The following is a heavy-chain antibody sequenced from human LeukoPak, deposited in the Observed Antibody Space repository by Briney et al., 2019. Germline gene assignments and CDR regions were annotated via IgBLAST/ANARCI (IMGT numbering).Heavy chain of an antibody. CDR1: GFTFSSYL. D-gene: IGHD2-2*01. J-gene: IGHJ4*02. CDR2: IDSDGSST. Sequence: GGSLRLSCAASGFTFSSYLMYWVRQAPGKGLVWVSRIDSDGSSTDYADSVKGRFTISRDNAKNTLYLQMNSLRAEDTAVYYCARSNANSFDSWGPGTLVTVSS. V-gene: IGHV3-74*01. CDR3: ARSNANSFDS.